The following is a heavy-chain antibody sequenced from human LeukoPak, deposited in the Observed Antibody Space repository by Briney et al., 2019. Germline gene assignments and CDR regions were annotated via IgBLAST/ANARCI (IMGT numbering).Heavy chain of an antibody. CDR2: INWNGGST. V-gene: IGHV3-20*04. Sequence: GGSLRLSCEVSGFTFDDHAINWVRQAPGKGLEWVANINWNGGSTGYGDSVKGRFTISRDNTKNSVFLQMHSLRGDDTALYYCARDMLLEDAFDIWGQGTMIIVSS. CDR3: ARDMLLEDAFDI. CDR1: GFTFDDHA. J-gene: IGHJ3*02. D-gene: IGHD3-10*02.